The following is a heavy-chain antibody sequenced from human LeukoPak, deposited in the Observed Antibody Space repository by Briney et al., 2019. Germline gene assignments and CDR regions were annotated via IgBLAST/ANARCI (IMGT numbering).Heavy chain of an antibody. CDR3: ARHWSGYTYAGAYYFYGMDF. D-gene: IGHD5-18*01. Sequence: SETLSLTCTVSGGSTSTYYWSWIRQPPGKGLEWIGYVYFTGSTSYNPSLKSRVTILVDTSNNQFSLEVSSVTAADTAVYYCARHWSGYTYAGAYYFYGMDFWGQGTTVTVSS. CDR2: VYFTGST. CDR1: GGSTSTYY. J-gene: IGHJ6*02. V-gene: IGHV4-59*08.